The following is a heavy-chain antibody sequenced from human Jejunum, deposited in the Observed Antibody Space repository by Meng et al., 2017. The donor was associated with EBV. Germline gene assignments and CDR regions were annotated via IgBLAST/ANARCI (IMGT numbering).Heavy chain of an antibody. D-gene: IGHD2-8*02. J-gene: IGHJ4*02. V-gene: IGHV4-34*02. CDR3: ARRTGDYVVGY. CDR1: GGSFSGSS. Sequence: VALKPWGAGLLRPRETLSLTCAVYGGSFSGSSWSWGPQPPGRGLEYIGEVHFSGITNYTPSLKSRVTMSVDASKNQFSLRLTSVPAADTAVYYCARRTGDYVVGYWGQGTLVTVSS. CDR2: VHFSGIT.